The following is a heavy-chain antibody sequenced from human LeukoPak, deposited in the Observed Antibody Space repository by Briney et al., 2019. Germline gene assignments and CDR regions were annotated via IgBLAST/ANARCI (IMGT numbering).Heavy chain of an antibody. CDR3: ARWEAGMVYNWFDP. CDR2: IYYSGST. D-gene: IGHD3-3*01. J-gene: IGHJ5*02. Sequence: SETLSLTCTVSGASVSGSPYYWGWIRQPPGKGLEWIGSIYYSGSTYYNPSLKSRVTISVDTSKNQFSLKLSSVTAADTAVYYCARWEAGMVYNWFDPWGQGTLVTVSS. V-gene: IGHV4-39*01. CDR1: GASVSGSPYY.